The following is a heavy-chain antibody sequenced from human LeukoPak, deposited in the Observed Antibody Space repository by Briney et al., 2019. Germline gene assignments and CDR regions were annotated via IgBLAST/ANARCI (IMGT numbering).Heavy chain of an antibody. D-gene: IGHD6-13*01. Sequence: GGSLRLSCEASGFTFRSLSMGWVRQAPGTGLEWVSHISSTGDTIKYADSVKGRFTISRDNARNSLYLQMNSLRAEDTAVYYCARKYSSNAGPPSWGQGTLVTVSS. CDR2: ISSTGDTI. CDR3: ARKYSSNAGPPS. CDR1: GFTFRSLS. V-gene: IGHV3-48*01. J-gene: IGHJ5*02.